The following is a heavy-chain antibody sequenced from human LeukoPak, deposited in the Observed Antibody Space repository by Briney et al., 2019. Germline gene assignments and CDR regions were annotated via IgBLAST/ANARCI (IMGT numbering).Heavy chain of an antibody. V-gene: IGHV3-23*01. CDR3: TRGRGFDP. Sequence: PGRSLRLSCAASGFTFSSYAMSWVRQAPGKGLEWVSAISGSGGSTYYADSVKGRFTISRDNSKNTLYLQMNSLRAEDTAINYCTRGRGFDPWGQGTLVTVSS. CDR2: ISGSGGST. CDR1: GFTFSSYA. J-gene: IGHJ5*02.